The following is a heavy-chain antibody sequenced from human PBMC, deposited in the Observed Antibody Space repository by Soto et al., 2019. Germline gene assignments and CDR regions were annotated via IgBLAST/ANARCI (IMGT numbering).Heavy chain of an antibody. Sequence: LSLTCSVSGGSISGSYWSWIRQSPGKGLEWLGYVYYTGSTNYSPSLRSRVSISVDTSKNEFSLRLSSVTAADTAVYFCARSVAVPGAHIDYWGQGTQVTRLL. V-gene: IGHV4-59*01. D-gene: IGHD6-19*01. CDR2: VYYTGST. CDR1: GGSISGSY. J-gene: IGHJ4*02. CDR3: ARSVAVPGAHIDY.